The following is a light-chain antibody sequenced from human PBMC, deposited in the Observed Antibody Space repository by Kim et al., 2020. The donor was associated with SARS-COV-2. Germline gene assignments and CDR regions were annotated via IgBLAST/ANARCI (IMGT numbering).Light chain of an antibody. CDR1: QSVSSSY. CDR3: QQYGSSAT. Sequence: LSPGESDTLTCRARQSVSSSYLAWYQQKPGQAPRLLIYGASSRATGIPDRFSGSGSGTDFTLTISRLEPEDFAVYYCQQYGSSATFGQGTRLEIK. V-gene: IGKV3-20*01. J-gene: IGKJ5*01. CDR2: GAS.